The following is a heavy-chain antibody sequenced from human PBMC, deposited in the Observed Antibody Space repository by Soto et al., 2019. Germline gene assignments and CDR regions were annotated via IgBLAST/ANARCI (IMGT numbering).Heavy chain of an antibody. CDR3: ARARNWNDVWSAFEI. Sequence: SLRLSSAASGFSFSGYAMNWVRQPPGKGLDWVAVVSYDGSNKYYADSVKGRFTISSDNSKNTLYLEMNSLRVEDTAVYYCARARNWNDVWSAFEIRGLGTMVTVSS. CDR2: VSYDGSNK. V-gene: IGHV3-30-3*01. D-gene: IGHD1-1*01. J-gene: IGHJ3*02. CDR1: GFSFSGYA.